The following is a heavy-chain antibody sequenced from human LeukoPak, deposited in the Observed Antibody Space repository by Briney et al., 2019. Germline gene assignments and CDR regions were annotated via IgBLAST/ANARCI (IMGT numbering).Heavy chain of an antibody. V-gene: IGHV1-18*01. CDR1: GYTFTSYG. D-gene: IGHD3-10*01. Sequence: AASVKVSCQASGYTFTSYGISWVRQAPGQGLEWMGWISAYNGNTNYAQKLQGRVTMTTDTSTSTAYMELRSLRSDDTAVYYCARERFGELYYYYMDVWGKGTTVTVSS. CDR2: ISAYNGNT. J-gene: IGHJ6*03. CDR3: ARERFGELYYYYMDV.